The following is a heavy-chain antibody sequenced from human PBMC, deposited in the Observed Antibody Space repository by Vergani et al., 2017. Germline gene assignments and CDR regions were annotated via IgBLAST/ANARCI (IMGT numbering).Heavy chain of an antibody. Sequence: QVQLVQSGAEVKKPGSSVKVSCKASGGTFSSYAISWVRQAPGQGLEWMGRIIPIFGTANYAQKFHGRVTITADESTSTAYMELSSLRSEDTAVYYCARDNVDTAMDYYYYYGMDVWGQGTTVTVSS. V-gene: IGHV1-69*18. CDR3: ARDNVDTAMDYYYYYGMDV. D-gene: IGHD5-18*01. CDR1: GGTFSSYA. J-gene: IGHJ6*02. CDR2: IIPIFGTA.